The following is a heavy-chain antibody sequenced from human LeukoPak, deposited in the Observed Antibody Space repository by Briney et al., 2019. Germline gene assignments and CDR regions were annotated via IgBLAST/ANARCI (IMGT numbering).Heavy chain of an antibody. J-gene: IGHJ5*02. CDR3: VRGGERANYFVPGESPNWCDP. D-gene: IGHD3-10*02. CDR1: GYTFVNYD. CDR2: MNPNSGNT. V-gene: IGHV1-8*01. Sequence: GASVKVSCKASGYTFVNYDINWGRQATGQGLEWMGWMNPNSGNTGYAQKVQGRITMTRDTTITTAYMELSGLRSDDTALYYCVRGGERANYFVPGESPNWCDPWGQGTLVIVSS.